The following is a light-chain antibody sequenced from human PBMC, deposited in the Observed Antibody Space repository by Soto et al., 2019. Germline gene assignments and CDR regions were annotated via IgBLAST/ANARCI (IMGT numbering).Light chain of an antibody. Sequence: EIVVTQSPATLSLSAGERASLSCGASQSISNFLAWYQQKPGQAPRLLIYDASNRATGIPARFSGSGYGTDFTLTISSLEPEDFAVYYCSQRSDWPITFGQGTRLEIK. V-gene: IGKV3-11*01. J-gene: IGKJ5*01. CDR1: QSISNF. CDR2: DAS. CDR3: SQRSDWPIT.